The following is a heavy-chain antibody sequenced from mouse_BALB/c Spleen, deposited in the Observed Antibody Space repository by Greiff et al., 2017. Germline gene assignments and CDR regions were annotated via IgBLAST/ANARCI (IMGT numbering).Heavy chain of an antibody. Sequence: QVQLQQPGAELVRPGASVKLSCKASGYSFTSYWMNWVKQRPGQGLEWIGMLHPSDSETRLNQKFKDKATLTVDKSSSTAYMQLSSPTSEDSAVYYCARSPYDYDEYYCDYWGQGTTLTVSS. CDR3: ARSPYDYDEYYCDY. CDR2: LHPSDSET. J-gene: IGHJ2*01. CDR1: GYSFTSYW. D-gene: IGHD2-4*01. V-gene: IGHV1-61*01.